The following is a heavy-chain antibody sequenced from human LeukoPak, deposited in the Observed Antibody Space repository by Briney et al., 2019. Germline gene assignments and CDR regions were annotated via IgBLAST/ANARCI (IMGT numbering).Heavy chain of an antibody. CDR3: AKDMELAS. CDR2: ISGSGANA. J-gene: IGHJ5*02. V-gene: IGHV3-23*01. Sequence: GGSLRLSCAASGFTFGTNAMSWVGQAPGKGLEWVSAISGSGANAYYADSVKGRFTISRDNSKNTLYLQMNNLRGEDTAEYYCAKDMELASWGQGTLVTVSS. D-gene: IGHD1-26*01. CDR1: GFTFGTNA.